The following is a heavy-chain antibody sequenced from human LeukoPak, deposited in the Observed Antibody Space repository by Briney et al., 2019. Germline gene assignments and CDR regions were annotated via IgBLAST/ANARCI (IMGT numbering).Heavy chain of an antibody. V-gene: IGHV4-30-4*08. D-gene: IGHD3-10*01. CDR3: AGIMVRGVHDAFDI. CDR2: IYYSGST. CDR1: GGSISSGDYY. Sequence: SETLSLTCTVSGGSISSGDYYWSWIRQPPGKGLEWIGYIYYSGSTYYNPSLKSRVTISVDTSKNQFSLKLSSVTAADTAVYYCAGIMVRGVHDAFDIWGQGTMVTVSS. J-gene: IGHJ3*02.